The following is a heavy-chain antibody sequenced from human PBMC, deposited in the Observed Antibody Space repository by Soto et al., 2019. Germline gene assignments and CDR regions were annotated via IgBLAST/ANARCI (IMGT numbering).Heavy chain of an antibody. Sequence: GGSLRLSCAASGFTFSSYGMHWVRQAPGKGLEWVAVIWYDGSNKYYADSVKGRFTISRDNSKNTLYLQMNSLRAEDTAVYYCAREDGRYSYGLFDYWGQGTLVTVSS. J-gene: IGHJ4*02. CDR1: GFTFSSYG. CDR2: IWYDGSNK. CDR3: AREDGRYSYGLFDY. D-gene: IGHD5-18*01. V-gene: IGHV3-33*01.